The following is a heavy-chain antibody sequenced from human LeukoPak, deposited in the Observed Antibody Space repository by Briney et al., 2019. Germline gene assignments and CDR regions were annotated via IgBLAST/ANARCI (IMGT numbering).Heavy chain of an antibody. V-gene: IGHV1-46*01. CDR1: GYTFTSYD. J-gene: IGHJ5*02. Sequence: ASVKVSCKASGYTFTSYDMHWVRQAPGQGLEWMGIINPSGGSTSYAQKFQGRVTMTRDMSTSTVYMELSNLRSEDTAVYYCAIDYCSGGSCYGSNWFDPWGQGTLVTVSS. D-gene: IGHD2-15*01. CDR2: INPSGGST. CDR3: AIDYCSGGSCYGSNWFDP.